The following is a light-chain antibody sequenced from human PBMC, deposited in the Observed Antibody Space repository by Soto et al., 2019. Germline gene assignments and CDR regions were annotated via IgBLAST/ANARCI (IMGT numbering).Light chain of an antibody. CDR2: DVS. CDR3: CSYAGSYSYV. J-gene: IGLJ1*01. CDR1: SSDVGGYNY. V-gene: IGLV2-11*01. Sequence: QSALTQPRSVSGSPGQSVTISCTGTSSDVGGYNYVSWYQEQPGKAPKLMIYDVSKGPSGVPDRFSGSKSGNTASLTISGLQAEDEADYYCCSYAGSYSYVFGTGTKVTVL.